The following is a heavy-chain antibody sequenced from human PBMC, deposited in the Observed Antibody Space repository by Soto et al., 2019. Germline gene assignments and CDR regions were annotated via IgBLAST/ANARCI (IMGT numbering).Heavy chain of an antibody. V-gene: IGHV3-23*01. CDR2: ISGSGGST. Sequence: EVQLLESGGGLVQPGGSLRLSCAASGFTFSSYAMSWVRQAPGKGLEWVSAISGSGGSTFYADSVKGRFTISRDTSKNTVCLQMNSLRAEDTAVYYCAKDRGRGYDWFASWGQGTLVTVSS. J-gene: IGHJ5*01. D-gene: IGHD5-12*01. CDR1: GFTFSSYA. CDR3: AKDRGRGYDWFAS.